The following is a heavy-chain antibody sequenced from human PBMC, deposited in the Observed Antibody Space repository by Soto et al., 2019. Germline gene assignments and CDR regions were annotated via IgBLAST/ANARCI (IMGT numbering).Heavy chain of an antibody. Sequence: ESGGGLVQPGGSLRLSCAASGFTFSSYWMSWVRQAPGKGLEWVANIKQDGSEKYYVDSVKGRFTISRDNAKNSLYLQMNSLRAEDTAVYYCARVSGTTDLYYYYYYGMDVWGQGTTVTVSS. D-gene: IGHD4-4*01. V-gene: IGHV3-7*03. CDR2: IKQDGSEK. CDR3: ARVSGTTDLYYYYYYGMDV. CDR1: GFTFSSYW. J-gene: IGHJ6*02.